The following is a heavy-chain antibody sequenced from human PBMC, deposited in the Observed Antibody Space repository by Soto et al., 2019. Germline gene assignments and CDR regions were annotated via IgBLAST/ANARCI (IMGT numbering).Heavy chain of an antibody. CDR1: GFTFSSYW. J-gene: IGHJ4*02. Sequence: EVQLVESGGGLVQPGGSLRLSCAASGFTFSSYWMHWVRQAPGKGLVWVSRINSDGSSTSYADSVKGRFTISRDNAKHTLYLQMNTLRAEDTAVYYCAREYCSSTCCSGRTGFQYWGQGTLVTVSS. V-gene: IGHV3-74*01. CDR2: INSDGSST. D-gene: IGHD2-2*01. CDR3: AREYCSSTCCSGRTGFQY.